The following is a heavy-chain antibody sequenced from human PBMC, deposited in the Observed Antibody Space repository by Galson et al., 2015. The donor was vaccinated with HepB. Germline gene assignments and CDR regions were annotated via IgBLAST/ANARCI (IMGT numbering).Heavy chain of an antibody. D-gene: IGHD3-16*01. J-gene: IGHJ4*02. Sequence: SVKVSCKASGGTLSSYAISWVRQAPGQGLEWMGGIIPIFGTANYAQKFQGRVTITADESTSTAYIELSSLRSEDTAVYYCARDKLGFRQNYFDYWGQGTLVTVSS. V-gene: IGHV1-69*13. CDR1: GGTLSSYA. CDR2: IIPIFGTA. CDR3: ARDKLGFRQNYFDY.